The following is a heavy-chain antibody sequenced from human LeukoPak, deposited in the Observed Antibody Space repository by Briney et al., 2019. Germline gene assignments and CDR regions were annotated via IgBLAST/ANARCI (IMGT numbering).Heavy chain of an antibody. Sequence: GGSLRLSCAASGFTFTNYAMSWVRQAPGKGLEWVSGITGRDGSRFYADPVKGRFTISRDNSKKTLYLQMNSLRAEDTAVYYCAKDAHDYGDYYFDYWGQGTLVTVSS. CDR2: ITGRDGSR. CDR1: GFTFTNYA. V-gene: IGHV3-23*01. J-gene: IGHJ4*02. D-gene: IGHD4-17*01. CDR3: AKDAHDYGDYYFDY.